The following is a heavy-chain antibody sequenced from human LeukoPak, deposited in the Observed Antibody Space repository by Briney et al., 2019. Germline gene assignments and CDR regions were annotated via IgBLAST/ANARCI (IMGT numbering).Heavy chain of an antibody. Sequence: ASVKVSCKVSGYTLTELSMHWVRQAPGKGLEWMGGFDPEGGETIYAQKFQGRVTMTEDTSTDTAYMELSSLRSEDTAVYYCATDRGSSSEFDYWGQGTLVTVSS. CDR1: GYTLTELS. D-gene: IGHD6-6*01. CDR2: FDPEGGET. CDR3: ATDRGSSSEFDY. V-gene: IGHV1-24*01. J-gene: IGHJ4*02.